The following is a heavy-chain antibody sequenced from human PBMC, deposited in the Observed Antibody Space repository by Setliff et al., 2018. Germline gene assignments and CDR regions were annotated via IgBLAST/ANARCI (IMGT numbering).Heavy chain of an antibody. CDR2: ISHSGSA. V-gene: IGHV4-38-2*01. CDR3: ARLTSSYDFWSGYYSHLNYPDAFDI. D-gene: IGHD3-3*01. J-gene: IGHJ3*02. CDR1: GYSIRSGNY. Sequence: SETLSLTCAVSGYSIRSGNYWGWIRQPPGKGLEWIGSISHSGSAYYNPSLKSRVTISLDMSKNQFSLKLSSVTAADTAVYYCARLTSSYDFWSGYYSHLNYPDAFDIWGQGTMVTVSS.